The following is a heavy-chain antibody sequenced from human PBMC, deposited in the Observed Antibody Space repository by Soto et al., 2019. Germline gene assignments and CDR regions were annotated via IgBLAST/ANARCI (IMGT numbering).Heavy chain of an antibody. Sequence: SETLSLTCTVSGGSISSYYWSWIRQPPGKGLEWIGYIYYSGSTNYNPSLKSRVTISVDTSKNQFSLKLSSVTAADTPVYYCAREVDFWSQGNLGTVSS. CDR1: GGSISSYY. J-gene: IGHJ4*02. CDR3: AREVDF. CDR2: IYYSGST. D-gene: IGHD3-3*01. V-gene: IGHV4-59*01.